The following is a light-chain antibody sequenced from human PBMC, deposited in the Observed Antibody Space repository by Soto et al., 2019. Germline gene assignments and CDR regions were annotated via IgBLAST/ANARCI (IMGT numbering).Light chain of an antibody. J-gene: IGLJ1*01. CDR2: TNN. Sequence: QSVLTQPPSASGTPGQRVNVTCYGSTADIGTNAVNWFQQLPGTAPRLIIYTNNQRPSGVPDRFSGSKSGTSASLAISGLQSEDEADYYCATWHDSFYVFGTGTKLTVL. CDR3: ATWHDSFYV. CDR1: TADIGTNA. V-gene: IGLV1-44*01.